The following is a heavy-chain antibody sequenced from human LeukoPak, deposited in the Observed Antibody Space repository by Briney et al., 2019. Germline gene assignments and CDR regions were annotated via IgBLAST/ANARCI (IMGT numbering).Heavy chain of an antibody. CDR1: GYTFSSYD. Sequence: GASVKVSCKASGYTFSSYDINWVRQATGQGLEWMGWMNPDSGNTGYAQNFRGRVTMTRNTSISTAYMELSSLRSDDTGVYFCARGFLWTGSRNWFDPWGQGTLVTVSS. V-gene: IGHV1-8*01. J-gene: IGHJ5*02. D-gene: IGHD3-10*01. CDR2: MNPDSGNT. CDR3: ARGFLWTGSRNWFDP.